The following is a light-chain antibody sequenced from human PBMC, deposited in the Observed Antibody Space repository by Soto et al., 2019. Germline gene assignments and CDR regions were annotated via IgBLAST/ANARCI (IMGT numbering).Light chain of an antibody. CDR1: SSNIGSKT. V-gene: IGLV1-44*01. J-gene: IGLJ1*01. CDR2: GSD. Sequence: QSVLTQPPSASGTPGQRVTISVSGSSSNIGSKTVNWYQQLPGTAPKLLIYGSDQRPSGVPDRFSGSKSGTSASLAISGLPSEDEADYYCAAWDDSLNGYVFGTGTKVTVL. CDR3: AAWDDSLNGYV.